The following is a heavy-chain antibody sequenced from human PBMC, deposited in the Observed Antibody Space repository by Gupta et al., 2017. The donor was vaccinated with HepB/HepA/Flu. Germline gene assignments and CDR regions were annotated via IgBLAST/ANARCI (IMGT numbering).Heavy chain of an antibody. CDR2: INPSGGVT. CDR3: ARATATGTAGLLDY. D-gene: IGHD1-1*01. J-gene: IGHJ4*02. V-gene: IGHV1-46*01. CDR1: GYTFTTYH. Sequence: QVQLVQSGAEVKKPGASVKVSCKSSGYTFTTYHMHWLRQAPGQGLEWVGFINPSGGVTTYAQKFQGRVTMTTDTSTRMTYMEVGSLRIEDTAVYFCARATATGTAGLLDYWGQGTLITVSS.